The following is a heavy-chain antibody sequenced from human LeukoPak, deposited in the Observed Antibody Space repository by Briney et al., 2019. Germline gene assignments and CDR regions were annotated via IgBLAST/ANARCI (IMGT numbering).Heavy chain of an antibody. CDR2: INWNGGST. J-gene: IGHJ2*01. D-gene: IGHD6-19*01. CDR1: GFTFDDYG. Sequence: GGSLRLSCAASGFTFDDYGMSWVRQAPGKGLEWVSGINWNGGSTGYADSVKGRFTISRDNAKNSLYLQMNSLRAEDTALYYCARGGGIAVAGTRFPPWYFDLWGRGTLVTVSS. CDR3: ARGGGIAVAGTRFPPWYFDL. V-gene: IGHV3-20*04.